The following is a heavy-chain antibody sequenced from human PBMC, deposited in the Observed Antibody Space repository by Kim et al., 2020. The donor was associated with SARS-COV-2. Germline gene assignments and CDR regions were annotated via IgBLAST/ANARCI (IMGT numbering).Heavy chain of an antibody. Sequence: NPYLKRRVPISVDTSKNQFSLKLSSVTAADTAVYYCARSVTTVTGYFDYWGQGTLVTVSS. CDR3: ARSVTTVTGYFDY. J-gene: IGHJ4*02. D-gene: IGHD4-17*01. V-gene: IGHV4-4*09.